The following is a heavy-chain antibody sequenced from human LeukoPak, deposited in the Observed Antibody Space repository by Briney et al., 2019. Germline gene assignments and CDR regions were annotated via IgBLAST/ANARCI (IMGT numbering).Heavy chain of an antibody. Sequence: GGSLRLSCEASGFTFSSYVMSWVRQTPGKGLEWVSGISGSGINTFYKDSVKGRFTISIDNSKDTLYLQMNSLRAEDTAVYYCAKVGGLTTWDFDYWGQGTLVTVSS. D-gene: IGHD4-11*01. CDR3: AKVGGLTTWDFDY. CDR2: ISGSGINT. CDR1: GFTFSSYV. J-gene: IGHJ4*02. V-gene: IGHV3-23*01.